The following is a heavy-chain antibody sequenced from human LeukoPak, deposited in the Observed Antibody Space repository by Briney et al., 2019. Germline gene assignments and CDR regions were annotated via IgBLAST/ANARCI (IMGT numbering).Heavy chain of an antibody. CDR3: ARQSSGWPPDAFDI. V-gene: IGHV4-4*07. D-gene: IGHD6-19*01. Sequence: SETLSLTCTVSGGSISGYYWSWIRQPAGKGLEWIGRIYSSGSTSYNPSLKSRVTMSVDTSKNQFSLKLSSVTAADTAVYYCARQSSGWPPDAFDIWGQGTMVTVSS. CDR1: GGSISGYY. J-gene: IGHJ3*02. CDR2: IYSSGST.